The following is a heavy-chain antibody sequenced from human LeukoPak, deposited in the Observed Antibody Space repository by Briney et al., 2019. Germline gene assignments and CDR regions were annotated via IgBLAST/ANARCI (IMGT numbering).Heavy chain of an antibody. Sequence: SETLSLTCTVSGGSISSSSYYWGWIRQPPGKGLEWIGSIYYSGSTYYNPSLKSRVTISVDTSKNQFSLKLSSVTAADTAVYYCAKDLSYGSGYDAFDIWGQGTMVTVSS. J-gene: IGHJ3*02. D-gene: IGHD3-10*01. CDR3: AKDLSYGSGYDAFDI. CDR2: IYYSGST. CDR1: GGSISSSSYY. V-gene: IGHV4-39*02.